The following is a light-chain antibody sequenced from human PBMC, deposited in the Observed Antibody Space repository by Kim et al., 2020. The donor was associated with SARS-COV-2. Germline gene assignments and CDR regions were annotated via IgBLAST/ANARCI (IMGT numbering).Light chain of an antibody. V-gene: IGLV1-40*01. CDR1: SSNIGAGYE. CDR3: QSYDSSLRVV. J-gene: IGLJ2*01. CDR2: GDT. Sequence: GQGVTISCTGSSSNIGAGYEVHWYQQLPGTAPKLLIYGDTDRPSGVPDRFSGSKSGTSASLAITGLQAEDEADYYCQSYDSSLRVVFGGGTKVTVL.